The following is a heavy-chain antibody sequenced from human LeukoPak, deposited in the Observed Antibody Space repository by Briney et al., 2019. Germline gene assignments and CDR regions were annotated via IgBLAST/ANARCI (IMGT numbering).Heavy chain of an antibody. CDR1: GGSFSGYY. Sequence: SETLSLTCAVYGGSFSGYYWSWIRQPPGKGLEWIGEINHSGSTNYNPSLKSRVTISVDASKNQFSLKLSSVTAADTAVYYCARGRITIFGVVKYFDYWGQGTLVTVSS. CDR2: INHSGST. V-gene: IGHV4-34*01. D-gene: IGHD3-3*01. J-gene: IGHJ4*02. CDR3: ARGRITIFGVVKYFDY.